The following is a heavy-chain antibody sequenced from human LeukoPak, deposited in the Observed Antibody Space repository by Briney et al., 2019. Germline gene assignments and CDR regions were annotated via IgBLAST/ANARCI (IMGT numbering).Heavy chain of an antibody. CDR3: ARDWGVSARPGYMDV. Sequence: PSQTLSLTCTVSGGSISNYYWSWIRQPPGKGLEWIGYIYYSGSTKYNPSLKSRVTISVDTSKNQFSLRLSSVTAADTAVYYCARDWGVSARPGYMDVWGKGTTVTVSS. CDR1: GGSISNYY. D-gene: IGHD6-6*01. CDR2: IYYSGST. V-gene: IGHV4-59*01. J-gene: IGHJ6*03.